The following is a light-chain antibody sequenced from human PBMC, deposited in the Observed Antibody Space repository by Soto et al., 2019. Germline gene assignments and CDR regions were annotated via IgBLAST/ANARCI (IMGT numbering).Light chain of an antibody. Sequence: EIVLTQSSGTLSLSPGEGATLSCRASQSLTNYLAWYQHKPGQAPRLLIYGASSRATGIPDRFSGSGSGTDFTLTISRLEPEDFAVYYCQQYGSTPRTFGQGTKVEMK. CDR1: QSLTNY. CDR3: QQYGSTPRT. J-gene: IGKJ1*01. CDR2: GAS. V-gene: IGKV3-20*01.